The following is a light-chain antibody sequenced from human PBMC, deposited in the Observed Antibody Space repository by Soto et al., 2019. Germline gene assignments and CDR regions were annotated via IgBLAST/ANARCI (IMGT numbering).Light chain of an antibody. V-gene: IGKV3D-15*01. CDR3: QHYNTWPWT. Sequence: EVLLTQSPDTLSLSPGYRSILSCRASQSISDDYLAWYQQKPGQPPRLLIYEAAIRATGIPARFSASGSGTEFTLTISSLQSEDFAVYYCQHYNTWPWTFGQGTTGDIK. CDR2: EAA. CDR1: QSISDD. J-gene: IGKJ1*01.